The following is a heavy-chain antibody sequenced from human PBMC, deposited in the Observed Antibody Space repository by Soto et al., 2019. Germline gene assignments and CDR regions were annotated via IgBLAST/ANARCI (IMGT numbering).Heavy chain of an antibody. D-gene: IGHD6-13*01. J-gene: IGHJ6*02. CDR2: IIPIFGTA. CDR1: GGTFSSYA. Sequence: GASVKVSCKASGGTFSSYAISWVRQAPGQGLEWMGGIIPIFGTANYAQKFQGRVTITADESTSTAYMELSSLRSEDTAVYYCARVTIAAAAPLYYYGMDVWGQGTTVTVSS. V-gene: IGHV1-69*13. CDR3: ARVTIAAAAPLYYYGMDV.